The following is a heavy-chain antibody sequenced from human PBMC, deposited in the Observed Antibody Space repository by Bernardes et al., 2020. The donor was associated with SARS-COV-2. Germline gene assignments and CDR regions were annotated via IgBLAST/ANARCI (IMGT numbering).Heavy chain of an antibody. D-gene: IGHD3-22*01. J-gene: IGHJ4*02. V-gene: IGHV4-59*01. CDR2: IYYSGST. CDR1: GGSISSYY. CDR3: ARVREEYYYDSSGYGFPEYYFDY. Sequence: SETLSLTCTVSGGSISSYYWSWIRQPPGKGLEWIGYIYYSGSTNYNPSLKSRVTISVDTSKNQFSLKLNSVTAADTAVYYCARVREEYYYDSSGYGFPEYYFDYWGQGTLVTVSS.